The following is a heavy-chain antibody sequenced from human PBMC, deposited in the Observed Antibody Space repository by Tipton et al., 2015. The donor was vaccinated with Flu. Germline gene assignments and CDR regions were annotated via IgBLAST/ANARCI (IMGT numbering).Heavy chain of an antibody. D-gene: IGHD2-21*01. V-gene: IGHV3-23*01. CDR1: GFTLSSYA. Sequence: SLRLSCVVSGFTLSSYAVSWVRQAPGKGLEWVSAIGTSGSTYYADSVKGRFTVSRDNSKTTVYLQMNSLRAEDTAVYYCAKHFYCGGDCRALDYWGQGTLVTVSS. CDR2: IGTSGST. J-gene: IGHJ4*02. CDR3: AKHFYCGGDCRALDY.